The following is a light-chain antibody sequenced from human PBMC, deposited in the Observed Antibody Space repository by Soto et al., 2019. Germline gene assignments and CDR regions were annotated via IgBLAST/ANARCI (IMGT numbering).Light chain of an antibody. CDR3: QPHDRSLGGLI. J-gene: IGLJ2*01. CDR2: GNN. V-gene: IGLV1-40*01. CDR1: SSNFGAGFA. Sequence: QSVLTQPPSVSGAPGQRSTISFTGSSSNFGAGFAVHWYQHLPGRAPKALIYGNNNRPSGVPDRFAGSKSGTLASLAITGLQAEDEAVYCCQPHDRSLGGLIFGGGTKLTVL.